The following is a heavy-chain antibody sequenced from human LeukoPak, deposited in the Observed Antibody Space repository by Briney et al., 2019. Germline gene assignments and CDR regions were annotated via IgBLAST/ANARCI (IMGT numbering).Heavy chain of an antibody. CDR3: AARGQYYYYYMDV. V-gene: IGHV3-23*01. D-gene: IGHD6-6*01. Sequence: PGGSLRLSCAASGFTFSSFAMSWVRQAPGKGLEWVSAISGSGGTTFYADSVKGRFTISRDNSRTTLYLHMSSLRAEDTAEYYCAARGQYYYYYMDVWGKGTTVTVSS. CDR1: GFTFSSFA. J-gene: IGHJ6*03. CDR2: ISGSGGTT.